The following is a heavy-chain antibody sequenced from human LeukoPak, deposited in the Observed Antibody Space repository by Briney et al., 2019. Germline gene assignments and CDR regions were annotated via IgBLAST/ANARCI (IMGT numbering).Heavy chain of an antibody. CDR1: GHTFNKNY. V-gene: IGHV5-51*01. CDR3: VRGNQKYGDYVRD. Sequence: GESLKISCKASGHTFNKNYIAWVRQVSGKGLEWMGIIYPGDSDTRYSPSLQGHVTISADESISTAFLQWSSVEATDSAMYYCVRGNQKYGDYVRDWGQGTLVTISS. J-gene: IGHJ4*02. CDR2: IYPGDSDT. D-gene: IGHD4-17*01.